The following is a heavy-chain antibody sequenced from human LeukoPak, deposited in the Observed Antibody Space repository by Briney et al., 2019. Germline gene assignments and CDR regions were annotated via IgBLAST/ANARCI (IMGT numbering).Heavy chain of an antibody. CDR2: ISYDGSNK. D-gene: IGHD3-22*01. V-gene: IGHV3-30*04. Sequence: GGSLRLSCAASGFTFSSYAMHWVRQAPGKGLEWVAVISYDGSNKYYADSVKGRFTISRDNSKNTLYLQMNSLRAEDTAVYYCARDHPPTYCYDSSGHRGYFDYWGQGTLVTVSS. CDR1: GFTFSSYA. CDR3: ARDHPPTYCYDSSGHRGYFDY. J-gene: IGHJ4*02.